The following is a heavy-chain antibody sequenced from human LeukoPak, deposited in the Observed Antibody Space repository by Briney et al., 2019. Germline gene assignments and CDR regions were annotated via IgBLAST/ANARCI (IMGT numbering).Heavy chain of an antibody. CDR2: IYTSGST. CDR3: ARGQQQLVYNWFDP. Sequence: SATLSLTCTVAGGSISSYYWSWIRQPAGKGLEWIGRIYTSGSTNYNPSLKSRVTMSVDTSKNQFSLKLSSVTAADTAVYYCARGQQQLVYNWFDPWGQGTLVTVSS. J-gene: IGHJ5*02. CDR1: GGSISSYY. D-gene: IGHD6-13*01. V-gene: IGHV4-4*07.